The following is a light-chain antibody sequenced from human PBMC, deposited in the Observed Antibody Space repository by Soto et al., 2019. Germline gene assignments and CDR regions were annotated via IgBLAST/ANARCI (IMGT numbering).Light chain of an antibody. CDR3: QQYNNYWT. Sequence: DIVMTQSPDSLAVSLGERATINCKSSQSVLYSSNNKNYLAWYQQKPGQPPKALIYWASTRESGVPDRFSGSGSGTDFTLTISSLQAEDVAVYYCQQYNNYWTFGQGTRVEIK. J-gene: IGKJ1*01. V-gene: IGKV4-1*01. CDR1: QSVLYSSNNKNY. CDR2: WAS.